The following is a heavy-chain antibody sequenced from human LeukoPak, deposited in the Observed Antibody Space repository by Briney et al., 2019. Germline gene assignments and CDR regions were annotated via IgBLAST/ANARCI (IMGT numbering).Heavy chain of an antibody. V-gene: IGHV3-23*01. D-gene: IGHD3-3*01. J-gene: IGHJ4*02. Sequence: PGGSLRLSCAASGFSFRSFVMSWVRQAPGKGLEWVSSISDSGGSTYYADSVKGRFTISTDISNNTLYLQMNSLRVDDTAVYYCATTQGVVFPARFDWWGQGTLVTVSS. CDR3: ATTQGVVFPARFDW. CDR2: ISDSGGST. CDR1: GFSFRSFV.